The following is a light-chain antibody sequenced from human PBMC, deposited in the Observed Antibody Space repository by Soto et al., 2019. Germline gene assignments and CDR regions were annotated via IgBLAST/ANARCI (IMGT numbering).Light chain of an antibody. J-gene: IGKJ4*01. CDR2: AAS. CDR3: QKGASFPLA. Sequence: DIQMTQSPSSVSASVGDTVTITCRASEYIGTWLAWYQQKPGKAPNLLISAASSLQSGVPTRFSGSGSGTVFTLPITSLQPEDFAPSFCQKGASFPLAFGGGPRWRSN. V-gene: IGKV1-12*01. CDR1: EYIGTW.